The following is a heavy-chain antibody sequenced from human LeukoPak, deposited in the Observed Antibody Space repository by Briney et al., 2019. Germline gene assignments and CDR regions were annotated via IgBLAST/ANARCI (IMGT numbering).Heavy chain of an antibody. CDR2: ISGSGGST. CDR1: GFTFSSYA. D-gene: IGHD4-23*01. Sequence: GGSLRLSCAASGFTFSSYAMRWVRQAPAKGLEWVSAISGSGGSTYYADSVKGRFTISRDNSKNTLYLQMNSLRAEDTAVYHCAKGGDYGGGFDYWGQGTLVTVSS. J-gene: IGHJ4*02. CDR3: AKGGDYGGGFDY. V-gene: IGHV3-23*01.